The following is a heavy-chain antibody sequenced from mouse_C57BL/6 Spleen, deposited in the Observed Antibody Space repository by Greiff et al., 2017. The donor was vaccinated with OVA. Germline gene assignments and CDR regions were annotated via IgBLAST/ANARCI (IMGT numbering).Heavy chain of an antibody. J-gene: IGHJ2*01. D-gene: IGHD2-1*01. CDR3: ARVGNYGGYFDY. CDR2: IYPSDSET. Sequence: QVQLQQPGAGLVRPGSSVKLSCKASGYTFTSYWMDWVKQRPGQGLEWIGNIYPSDSETHYNQKFKDKATLTVDKSSSTAYMQLSSLTSEDSAVYYCARVGNYGGYFDYWGQGTTLTVSS. V-gene: IGHV1-61*01. CDR1: GYTFTSYW.